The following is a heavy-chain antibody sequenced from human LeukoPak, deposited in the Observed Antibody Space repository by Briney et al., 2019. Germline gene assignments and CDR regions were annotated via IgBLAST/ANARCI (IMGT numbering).Heavy chain of an antibody. Sequence: SETLSLTCTVSGGSITSYYWSWIRQPPGKGLEWIAYMYDSENTNYNPSLKSRVTTSIDTSRNQFSLRLNSVTAADTAAYYCARLRITMVGGLLRGTWYFDLWGRGTLVTVSS. D-gene: IGHD3-10*01. CDR1: GGSITSYY. J-gene: IGHJ2*01. CDR3: ARLRITMVGGLLRGTWYFDL. CDR2: MYDSENT. V-gene: IGHV4-59*01.